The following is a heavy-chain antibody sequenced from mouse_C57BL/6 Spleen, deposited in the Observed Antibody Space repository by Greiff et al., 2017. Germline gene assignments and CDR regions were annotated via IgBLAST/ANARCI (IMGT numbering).Heavy chain of an antibody. CDR2: IYPSDSET. V-gene: IGHV1-61*01. J-gene: IGHJ4*01. D-gene: IGHD2-10*02. Sequence: QVQLQQSGAELVRPGSSVKLSCKASGYTFTSYWMDWVKQRPGQGLEWIGNIYPSDSETHYNQKFKDKATLTVDKSSSTAYMQLSSLTSEDSAVYDCARSISAMDYWGQGTSVTVSS. CDR1: GYTFTSYW. CDR3: ARSISAMDY.